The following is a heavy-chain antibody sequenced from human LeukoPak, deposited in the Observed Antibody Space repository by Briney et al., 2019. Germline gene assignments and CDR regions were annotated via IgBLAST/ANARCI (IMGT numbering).Heavy chain of an antibody. CDR2: INHSGST. CDR1: GGSFSGYY. J-gene: IGHJ4*02. D-gene: IGHD5-24*01. CDR3: ARGQKKRSLPQNGVLSGLDY. V-gene: IGHV4-34*01. Sequence: SETLSLTCAVYGGSFSGYYWSWIRQPPGKGLEWIGEINHSGSTNYNPSLKSRGTISVDTSKNQFSLKLSSVTAADTAVYYCARGQKKRSLPQNGVLSGLDYWGQGTLVTVSS.